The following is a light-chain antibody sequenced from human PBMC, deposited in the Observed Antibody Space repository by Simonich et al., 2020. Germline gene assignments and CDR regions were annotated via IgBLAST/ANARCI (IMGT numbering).Light chain of an antibody. V-gene: IGLV6-57*03. J-gene: IGLJ3*02. CDR2: EDN. CDR3: QSYDSSNRV. Sequence: NFMLTHPHSVSESPGKTVTISCTRSSGSIASNYVQWYQQRPGSAHTTVIYEDNQSPSGVPDLFSGSIDSSSNSASLTISGLKTEDEADYYCQSYDSSNRVFGGGTKLTVL. CDR1: SGSIASNY.